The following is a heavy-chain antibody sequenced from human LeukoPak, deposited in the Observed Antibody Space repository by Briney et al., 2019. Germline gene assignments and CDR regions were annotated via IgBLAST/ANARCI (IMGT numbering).Heavy chain of an antibody. V-gene: IGHV3-15*01. CDR3: TTFLTSGIVVVPAALEGVDY. CDR1: GFTFSNAW. CDR2: IKSKTDGGTT. D-gene: IGHD2-2*01. Sequence: GGSLRLSCAASGFTFSNAWMSWVRQAPGKGLEWVGRIKSKTDGGTTDYAAPVKGRFTISRDDSKNTPYLQMNSLKTEDTAVYYCTTFLTSGIVVVPAALEGVDYWGQGTLVTVSS. J-gene: IGHJ4*02.